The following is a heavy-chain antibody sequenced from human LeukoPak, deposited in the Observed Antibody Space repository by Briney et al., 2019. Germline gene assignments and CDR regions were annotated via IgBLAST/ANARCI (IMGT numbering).Heavy chain of an antibody. D-gene: IGHD5-24*01. J-gene: IGHJ5*01. CDR1: GFTFRTSA. V-gene: IGHV3-23*01. Sequence: PGGSLRLSCAASGFTFRTSAMSWVRQAPGKGLEWVSSISGSGGSTYYADSVKGRLTISRDNSKNTRYLQINSLRAEDTAVYYCAKDPESGPRLQFDCWGQGTLVTVSS. CDR3: AKDPESGPRLQFDC. CDR2: ISGSGGST.